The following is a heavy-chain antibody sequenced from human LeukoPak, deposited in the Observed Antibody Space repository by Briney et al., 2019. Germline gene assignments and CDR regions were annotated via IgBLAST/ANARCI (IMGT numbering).Heavy chain of an antibody. D-gene: IGHD3-10*01. CDR1: GGSISSYY. V-gene: IGHV4-4*07. CDR3: ARDFPPHTRGPYYFDY. J-gene: IGHJ4*02. Sequence: SETLSLTCTVSGGSISSYYWSWIRQPAGKGLEWIGRIYTSGSTNYNPSLKSRVTMSVDTSKNQFSLKLSSVTAADTAVYYCARDFPPHTRGPYYFDYWGQGTLVTVSS. CDR2: IYTSGST.